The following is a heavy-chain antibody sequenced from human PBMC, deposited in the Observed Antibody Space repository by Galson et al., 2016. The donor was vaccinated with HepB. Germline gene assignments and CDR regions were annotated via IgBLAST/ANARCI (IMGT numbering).Heavy chain of an antibody. J-gene: IGHJ4*02. CDR3: ARDGCITGTHTCYFDS. Sequence: SLRLSCAASGFTFNIYAMSWVRLAPGKGLEWVSAISSGGTTYYADSVEGRFTISRDNSKNTLSLQMNSLRAEDTAVYYCARDGCITGTHTCYFDSWGQGTLVTVSS. CDR2: ISSGGTT. V-gene: IGHV3-23*01. CDR1: GFTFNIYA. D-gene: IGHD1/OR15-1a*01.